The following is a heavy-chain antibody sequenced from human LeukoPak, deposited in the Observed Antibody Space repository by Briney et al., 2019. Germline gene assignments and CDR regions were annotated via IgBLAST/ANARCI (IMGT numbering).Heavy chain of an antibody. CDR1: GDSISSYY. Sequence: PSETLSLTCTVSGDSISSYYWSWIRQPPGKGLEWIGYIYYSGSTNYNPSLKSRVTISVDTSKNQFSLKLSSVTAADTAVYFCARSDGALFDYWGQGTLVTVSS. V-gene: IGHV4-59*08. CDR2: IYYSGST. J-gene: IGHJ4*02. CDR3: ARSDGALFDY.